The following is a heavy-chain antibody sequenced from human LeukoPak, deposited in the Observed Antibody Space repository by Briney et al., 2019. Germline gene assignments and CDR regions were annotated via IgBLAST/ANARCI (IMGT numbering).Heavy chain of an antibody. J-gene: IGHJ5*02. D-gene: IGHD1-20*01. CDR3: ARERGITGTLRVSYNWFDP. V-gene: IGHV1-46*01. CDR2: INPSGGST. CDR1: GYTFTGHY. Sequence: GASVKVSCKASGYTFTGHYTHWVRQAPGQGLEWMGIINPSGGSTSYAQKFQGRVTMTRDTSTSTVYMELSSLRSEDTAVYYCARERGITGTLRVSYNWFDPWGQGTLVTVSS.